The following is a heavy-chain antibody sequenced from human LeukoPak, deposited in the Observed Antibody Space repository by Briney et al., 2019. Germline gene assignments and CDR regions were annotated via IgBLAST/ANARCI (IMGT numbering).Heavy chain of an antibody. CDR2: ISAYNGNT. CDR1: GYTFTSYG. V-gene: IGHV1-18*01. J-gene: IGHJ4*02. CDR3: ARSPGRYGGNSAKVY. Sequence: ASVKVSCKASGYTFTSYGISWVQQAPGQGLEWMGWISAYNGNTNYAQKLQGRVTMTTDTSTSTAYMELRSLRSDDTAVYYCARSPGRYGGNSAKVYWGQGTLVTVSS. D-gene: IGHD4-23*01.